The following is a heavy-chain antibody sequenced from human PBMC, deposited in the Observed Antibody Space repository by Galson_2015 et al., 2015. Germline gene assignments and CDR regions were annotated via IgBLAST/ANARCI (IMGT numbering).Heavy chain of an antibody. CDR1: GFAFSSYG. V-gene: IGHV3-30*18. Sequence: SLRLSCAASGFAFSSYGMHWVRQAPGKGLEWVAVISYDGSNKYYADSAKGRLSISRDNSKNTLYLQMNSLRPEDTAVYYCVKDRQWLAIDYWGQGTQVTVSS. CDR3: VKDRQWLAIDY. J-gene: IGHJ4*02. CDR2: ISYDGSNK. D-gene: IGHD6-19*01.